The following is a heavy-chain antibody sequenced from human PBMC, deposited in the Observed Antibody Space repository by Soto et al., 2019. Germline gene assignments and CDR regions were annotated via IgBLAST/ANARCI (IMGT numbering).Heavy chain of an antibody. V-gene: IGHV4-59*01. CDR2: IYYSGST. D-gene: IGHD2-2*01. CDR3: ASYTNYCSSNSCYDS. Sequence: SETLSLTCTVSGGSISSYYWSWIRQPPGKGLEWIGYIYYSGSTNYNPSLKSRVTISVDTSKNQFSLKLSSVTAADTAVYYCASYTNYCSSNSCYDSWGQGTLVTVSS. CDR1: GGSISSYY. J-gene: IGHJ4*02.